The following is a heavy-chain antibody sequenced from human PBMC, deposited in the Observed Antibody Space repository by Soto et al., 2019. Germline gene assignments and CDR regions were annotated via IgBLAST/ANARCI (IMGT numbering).Heavy chain of an antibody. CDR3: TKDLWPYLPAGGEFDS. D-gene: IGHD3-16*01. J-gene: IGHJ4*02. Sequence: EVQLLESGGGLVQPGGSLRLSCAASGFTFSSYAMSWVRQAPGKGLEWVSAISGSAGSTYYADSVKGRFTISRDNSKNTLYLQMNSLRAADPAVFYCTKDLWPYLPAGGEFDSWGKGTLVTVSS. CDR1: GFTFSSYA. CDR2: ISGSAGST. V-gene: IGHV3-23*01.